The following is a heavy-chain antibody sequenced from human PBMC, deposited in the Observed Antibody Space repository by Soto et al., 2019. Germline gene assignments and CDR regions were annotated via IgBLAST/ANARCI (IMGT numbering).Heavy chain of an antibody. D-gene: IGHD6-19*01. CDR1: GFIFSNYA. CDR3: AKDAVAYNGEWDWFDS. Sequence: DVQLLESGGGLVQPGGSLRLSCAASGFIFSNYAMTWVRQAPGKGLESVSAIGGTGGDTYYSNSVKDRFTISRDNSKNTLYLQMNSLSADDTAVYYCAKDAVAYNGEWDWFDSWGQGTLVTVSS. CDR2: IGGTGGDT. J-gene: IGHJ5*01. V-gene: IGHV3-23*01.